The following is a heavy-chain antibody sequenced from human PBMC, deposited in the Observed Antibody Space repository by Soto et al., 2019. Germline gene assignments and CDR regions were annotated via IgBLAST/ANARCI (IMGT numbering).Heavy chain of an antibody. J-gene: IGHJ4*02. CDR2: IYPGDSDT. CDR3: ARVTTVTYYFDY. V-gene: IGHV5-51*01. Sequence: XETLKVPCQCSGYSFTSYLLGLVRQMPGKGLEWMGIIYPGDSDTRYSPSFQGQVTISADKSISTAYLQWSSLKASDTAMYYSARVTTVTYYFDYWGQGTLVTVSS. D-gene: IGHD4-17*01. CDR1: GYSFTSYL.